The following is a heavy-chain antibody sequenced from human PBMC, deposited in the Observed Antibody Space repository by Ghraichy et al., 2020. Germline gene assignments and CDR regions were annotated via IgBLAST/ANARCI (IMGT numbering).Heavy chain of an antibody. CDR3: SRHGSDIVVVPAAKGVDYYYYGMNV. Sequence: GESLNISCKGSGYSFTNYWIGWVRQMPGKGLEWMGIIYPGDSDTRYSPSFQGQVTISADKSISTAYLQWSSLKASDTAMYYCSRHGSDIVVVPAAKGVDYYYYGMNVCGQGTTVTVSS. V-gene: IGHV5-51*01. D-gene: IGHD2-2*01. CDR1: GYSFTNYW. CDR2: IYPGDSDT. J-gene: IGHJ6*02.